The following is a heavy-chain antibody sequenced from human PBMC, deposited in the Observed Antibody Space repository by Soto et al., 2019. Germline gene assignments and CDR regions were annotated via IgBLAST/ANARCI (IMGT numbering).Heavy chain of an antibody. V-gene: IGHV4-31*03. CDR3: AREPRLYYFDY. CDR2: IYYSGST. CDR1: GGSISSGGYY. J-gene: IGHJ4*02. Sequence: SETLSLTCTVSGGSISSGGYYWSWIRQHPGKGLEWIGYIYYSGSTYYNPSLKSRVTISVDTSKNQFSLKLSSVTAADTAVYYCAREPRLYYFDYWGQGTLVTVSS.